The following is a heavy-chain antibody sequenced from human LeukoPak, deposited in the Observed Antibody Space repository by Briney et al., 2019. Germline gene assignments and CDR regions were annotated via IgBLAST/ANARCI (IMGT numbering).Heavy chain of an antibody. J-gene: IGHJ4*02. Sequence: GGSLRLSCAASGFTFDDYAMHWVRQAPGEGLEWVSGISWNSGSIGYADSVKGRFTISRDNAKNSLYLQMNSLRAEDMALYYCAKGPYRRQLGVFDYWGQGTLVTVSS. CDR2: ISWNSGSI. V-gene: IGHV3-9*03. CDR3: AKGPYRRQLGVFDY. D-gene: IGHD1-1*01. CDR1: GFTFDDYA.